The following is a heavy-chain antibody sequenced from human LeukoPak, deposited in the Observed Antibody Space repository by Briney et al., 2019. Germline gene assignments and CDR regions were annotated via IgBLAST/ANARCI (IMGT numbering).Heavy chain of an antibody. D-gene: IGHD2-2*01. V-gene: IGHV3-33*01. CDR2: IWYDGSNK. J-gene: IGHJ6*02. CDR3: ARGYCSSTSCYYYYGMDV. CDR1: GFTFSSYG. Sequence: AGGSLRLSCAASGFTFSSYGMHWVRQAPGKGLEWVAVIWYDGSNKYYADSVKGRFTISRDNSKNTLFLQMNSLRAEDTAVYYCARGYCSSTSCYYYYGMDVWGQGTTVTVSS.